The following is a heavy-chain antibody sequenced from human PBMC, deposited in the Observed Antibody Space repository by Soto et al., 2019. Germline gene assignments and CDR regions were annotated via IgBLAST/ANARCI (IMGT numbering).Heavy chain of an antibody. V-gene: IGHV1-69*06. D-gene: IGHD6-13*01. CDR2: IIPIFGTA. CDR1: GGSFSSNA. Sequence: QVQLVQSGAEVKKPGSSVKVSCKASGGSFSSNAISWVRQTPGQGLEWMGGIIPIFGTANYAQNFQGRVTITADKSTGTAYMELSSLRSEDTVVYYCARDVGHSSSWMMDHWGQGTLVTVSS. J-gene: IGHJ4*02. CDR3: ARDVGHSSSWMMDH.